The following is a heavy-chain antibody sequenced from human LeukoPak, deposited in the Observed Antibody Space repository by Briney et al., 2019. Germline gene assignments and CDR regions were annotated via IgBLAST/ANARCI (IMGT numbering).Heavy chain of an antibody. CDR3: ARSNQADDY. Sequence: RGSLRLSCAASGFTFSSYWMHWVRQVPGKGLVWVSRINPGGSSTAYADSVKGRFTISRDNAKNTLYLQMDSLRAEDTAIYYCARSNQADDYWGQGTLVTVSS. J-gene: IGHJ4*02. CDR2: INPGGSST. D-gene: IGHD1-14*01. V-gene: IGHV3-74*01. CDR1: GFTFSSYW.